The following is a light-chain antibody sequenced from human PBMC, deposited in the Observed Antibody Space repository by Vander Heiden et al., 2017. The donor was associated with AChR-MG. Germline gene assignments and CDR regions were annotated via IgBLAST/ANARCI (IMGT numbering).Light chain of an antibody. CDR2: NND. Sequence: QSVLTQPPSASGTPGHRVTISCSGSSSNIGGHPVSWYQQVPGAAPKLLIYNNDQRPSGVPDRFSGFKSGTSASLAISGLQSEDEAHYHCATWDDSLNDVVFGGGTKLTVL. CDR1: SSNIGGHP. J-gene: IGLJ2*01. CDR3: ATWDDSLNDVV. V-gene: IGLV1-44*01.